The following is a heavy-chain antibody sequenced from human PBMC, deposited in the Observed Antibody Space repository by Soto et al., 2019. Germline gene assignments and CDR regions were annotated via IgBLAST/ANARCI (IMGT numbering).Heavy chain of an antibody. J-gene: IGHJ2*01. CDR1: GGSFSGYY. V-gene: IGHV4-34*01. CDR2: INHSGST. Sequence: QVQLQQWGAGLLKPSETLSLTCAVYGGSFSGYYWSWIRQPPGKGLEWIGEINHSGSTNYNPSLNSRVTISVDTSKTQFSLKLSSVTAADTAVYYCAREARQWIPYWYFDLWGRGTLVTVSS. D-gene: IGHD5-18*01. CDR3: AREARQWIPYWYFDL.